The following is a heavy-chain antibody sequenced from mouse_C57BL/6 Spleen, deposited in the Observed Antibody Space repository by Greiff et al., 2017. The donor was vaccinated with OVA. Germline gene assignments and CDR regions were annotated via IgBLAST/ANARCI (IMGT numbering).Heavy chain of an antibody. V-gene: IGHV1-82*01. J-gene: IGHJ2*01. Sequence: VQLQQSGPELVKPGASVKISCKASGYAFSSSWMNWVKQRPGKGLEWIGRIYPGDGDTNYNGKFKGKATLTADKSSSTAYMQLSSLTSEDSAVYFCAKGYGKDYFDYWGQGTTLTVSS. D-gene: IGHD1-1*01. CDR1: GYAFSSSW. CDR3: AKGYGKDYFDY. CDR2: IYPGDGDT.